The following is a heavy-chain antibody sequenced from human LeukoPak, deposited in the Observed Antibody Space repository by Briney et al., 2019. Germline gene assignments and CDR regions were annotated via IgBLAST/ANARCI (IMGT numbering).Heavy chain of an antibody. D-gene: IGHD6-13*01. J-gene: IGHJ4*02. CDR1: GFTFSSYW. CDR2: IKQDGSEK. CDR3: ARVRGSSSWYGMNFDY. Sequence: QSGGSLRLSCAASGFTFSSYWMSWVRQAPGKGLEWVANIKQDGSEKYYVDSVKGRFTISRDNAKNSLYLQMNSLRAEDTAVYYCARVRGSSSWYGMNFDYWGQGTLVTVPS. V-gene: IGHV3-7*01.